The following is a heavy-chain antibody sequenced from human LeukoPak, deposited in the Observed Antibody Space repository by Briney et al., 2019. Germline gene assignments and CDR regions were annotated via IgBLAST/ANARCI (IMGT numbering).Heavy chain of an antibody. Sequence: SETLPLTCAVYGGSFSGYYWSWIRQPPGKGLEWIGEINHSGSTNYNPSLKSRVTISVDTSRNQFSPKLSSVTAADTAVYYCARGARHFDLWGRGTLVTVSS. J-gene: IGHJ2*01. CDR3: ARGARHFDL. CDR2: INHSGST. V-gene: IGHV4-34*01. CDR1: GGSFSGYY.